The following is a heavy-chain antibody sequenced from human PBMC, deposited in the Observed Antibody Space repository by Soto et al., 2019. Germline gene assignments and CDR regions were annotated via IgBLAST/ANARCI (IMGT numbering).Heavy chain of an antibody. Sequence: EVQLVESGVGLVQPGGSLRLSCAAFEFAFSNFWMTWVRQAPGKGLEWVANIKEDGSEKYYADSVKGRFTISRDSAKNSVFLQMDSLRAEDTALYYCARLLKGGFCDYWGQGSLVTVST. D-gene: IGHD1-26*01. V-gene: IGHV3-7*03. CDR3: ARLLKGGFCDY. CDR2: IKEDGSEK. J-gene: IGHJ4*02. CDR1: EFAFSNFW.